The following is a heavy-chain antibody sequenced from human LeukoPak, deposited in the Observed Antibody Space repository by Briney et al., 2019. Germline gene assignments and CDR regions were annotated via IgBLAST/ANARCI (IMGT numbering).Heavy chain of an antibody. CDR3: AMRHSSSWHNWFDP. CDR2: MNPNSGNT. J-gene: IGHJ5*02. D-gene: IGHD6-13*01. Sequence: ASVKVSCKASGYTFTSYDINWVRQATGRGLEWMGWMNPNSGNTGYAQKFQGRVTMTRNTSISTAYMELSSLRSEDTAVYYCAMRHSSSWHNWFDPWGQGTLVTVSS. V-gene: IGHV1-8*01. CDR1: GYTFTSYD.